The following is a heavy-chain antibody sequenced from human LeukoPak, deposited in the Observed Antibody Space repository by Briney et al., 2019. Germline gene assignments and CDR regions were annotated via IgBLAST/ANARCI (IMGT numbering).Heavy chain of an antibody. V-gene: IGHV1-18*01. CDR2: ISVYNGNT. Sequence: ASVKVSCKASGYTFTSYGISWVRQAPGQGLEWMGWISVYNGNTHYAQKLQGRVTMTTDTSTSTAYMELRSLRSDDTAVYYCARGWDYSRGYDVFDIWGQGTMVTVSS. CDR1: GYTFTSYG. CDR3: ARGWDYSRGYDVFDI. D-gene: IGHD4-11*01. J-gene: IGHJ3*02.